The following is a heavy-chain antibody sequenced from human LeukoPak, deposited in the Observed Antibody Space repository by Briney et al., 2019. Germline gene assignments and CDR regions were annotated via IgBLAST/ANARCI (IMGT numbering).Heavy chain of an antibody. J-gene: IGHJ4*02. CDR1: GFTFTTYA. CDR3: ARDQALYFSYGDY. V-gene: IGHV3-33*08. D-gene: IGHD2/OR15-2a*01. Sequence: GGSLRLSCAASGFTFTTYAMTWVRQAPGKGLEWLAAIFYDGSKEHYADTVKGRFTISRDNSKNTLYLQVNSLTADDTAVYYCARDQALYFSYGDYWGQGTLVTVSS. CDR2: IFYDGSKE.